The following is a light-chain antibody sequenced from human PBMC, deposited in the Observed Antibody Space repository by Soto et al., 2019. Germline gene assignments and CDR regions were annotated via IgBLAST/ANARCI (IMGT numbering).Light chain of an antibody. CDR1: QSISSY. CDR2: AAS. J-gene: IGKJ2*01. V-gene: IGKV1-39*01. CDR3: QQSYSTPT. Sequence: DIQMTQSPSSLSASVGDRVTITCRASQSISSYLNWYQQKPGKTPKLLIYAASRLQSGVPSRFRGSRSGTDFTLTITSLQPEDFATYYCQQSYSTPTFGQGTKLEIK.